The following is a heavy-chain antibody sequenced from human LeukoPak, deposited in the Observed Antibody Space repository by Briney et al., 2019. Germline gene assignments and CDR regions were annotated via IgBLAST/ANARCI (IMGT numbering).Heavy chain of an antibody. J-gene: IGHJ4*02. CDR2: ISSSGGST. CDR1: GLTLSRYA. Sequence: GGSLRLSCAASGLTLSRYAMSWVRQAPGKGLEWGSAISSSGGSTYYADSVKGRFTISRDNSENTVYLQMNSLRAEDAALYYCAKLNYYGSYWGQGTLVTVSS. CDR3: AKLNYYGSY. D-gene: IGHD3-10*01. V-gene: IGHV3-23*01.